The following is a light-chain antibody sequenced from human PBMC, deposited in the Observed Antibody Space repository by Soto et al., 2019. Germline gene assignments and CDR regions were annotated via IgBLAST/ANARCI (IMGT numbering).Light chain of an antibody. CDR1: SGHSRYT. V-gene: IGLV4-69*01. Sequence: QLVLTQSPSASASLGASVKLTCTLSSGHSRYTIAWHQQQPEKGPRYLMKLNSDGSHRKGDGIPDRFSGSSSGAERYLTISSLQSDDEADYYCQTWGTGYSLFGGGTKVTVL. CDR2: LNSDGSH. CDR3: QTWGTGYSL. J-gene: IGLJ2*01.